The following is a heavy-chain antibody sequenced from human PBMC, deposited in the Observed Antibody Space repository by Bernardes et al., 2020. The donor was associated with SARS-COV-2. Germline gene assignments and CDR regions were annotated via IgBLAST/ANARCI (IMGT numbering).Heavy chain of an antibody. Sequence: SMRLHGAASGFTFRSYSMNWVRHAPVKGLEWVSSISSSSSYIYYADSVKGRFTISRDNAKNSLYLQMNSLRAEDTAVYYCARDLLIAAADDFDYWGQGTLVTVSS. D-gene: IGHD6-13*01. J-gene: IGHJ4*02. CDR3: ARDLLIAAADDFDY. CDR2: ISSSSSYI. CDR1: GFTFRSYS. V-gene: IGHV3-21*01.